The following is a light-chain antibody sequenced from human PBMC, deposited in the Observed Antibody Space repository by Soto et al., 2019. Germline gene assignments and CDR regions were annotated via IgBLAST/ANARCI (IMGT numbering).Light chain of an antibody. CDR2: EVS. J-gene: IGLJ1*01. V-gene: IGLV2-23*02. CDR1: SSDVGSYNV. Sequence: QSVLTQAASVSRTPGQSITISCTGTSSDVGSYNVVSWYQQHPGKAPKLLIYEVSKRPSGVSDRFSGSKSGNTASLTISGLQAEDEADYHCCSYAGSSSAYVFGTGTKVTVL. CDR3: CSYAGSSSAYV.